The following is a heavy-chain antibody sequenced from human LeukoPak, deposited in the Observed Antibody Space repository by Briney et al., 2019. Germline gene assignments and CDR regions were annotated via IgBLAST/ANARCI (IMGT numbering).Heavy chain of an antibody. V-gene: IGHV3-23*01. CDR1: GFTFSSYG. Sequence: GGSLRLSCAASGFTFSSYGMSWVRQAPGKGLEWVSAISGSGGSTYYADSVKGRFTISRDNSKNTLYLQMNSLRAEDTAVYYCAKDVIRRISISPYYYDSSGYSNTDSGFDYWGQGTLVTVSS. D-gene: IGHD3-22*01. CDR3: AKDVIRRISISPYYYDSSGYSNTDSGFDY. J-gene: IGHJ4*02. CDR2: ISGSGGST.